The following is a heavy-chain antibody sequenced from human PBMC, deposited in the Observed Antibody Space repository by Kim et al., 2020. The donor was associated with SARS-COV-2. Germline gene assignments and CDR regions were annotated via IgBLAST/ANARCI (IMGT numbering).Heavy chain of an antibody. CDR3: AKDTGVGIASPYYYYGMDV. J-gene: IGHJ6*02. Sequence: GGSLRLSCAASGFTFSSYAMSWVRQAPGKGLEWVSAISGSGGSTYYADSVKGRFTISIDNSKNTLYLQMNSLRAEDTAVYYCAKDTGVGIASPYYYYGMDVWGQGTTVTVSS. CDR2: ISGSGGST. D-gene: IGHD6-13*01. CDR1: GFTFSSYA. V-gene: IGHV3-23*01.